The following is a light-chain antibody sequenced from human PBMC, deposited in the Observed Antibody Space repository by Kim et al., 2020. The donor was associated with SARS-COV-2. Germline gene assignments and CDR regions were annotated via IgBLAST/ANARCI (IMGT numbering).Light chain of an antibody. J-gene: IGLJ2*01. CDR3: QTWGTGFRV. V-gene: IGLV4-69*01. CDR1: SGHIYYD. CDR2: VDNDGSL. Sequence: ASVKLTCPLSSGHIYYDIALHQHQPGKGPRFLMKVDNDGSLYKGVGIPDRFSFSSSEADRYLTISSVQAEDEADYFCQTWGTGFRVFGGWTQVTFL.